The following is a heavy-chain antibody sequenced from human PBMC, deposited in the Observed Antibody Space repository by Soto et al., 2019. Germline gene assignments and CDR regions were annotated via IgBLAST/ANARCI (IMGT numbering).Heavy chain of an antibody. Sequence: SETLSLTCSVSGGSITIDIYFWGWIRQSPEKGLEWIASISYSGNTYYNPTLKSRVSISVDTSKSHFSLRLSSVTAADAAVYYCVRFWPPPDYNILTIYTDAFDYWGQGALVTVS. CDR2: ISYSGNT. J-gene: IGHJ4*02. CDR3: VRFWPPPDYNILTIYTDAFDY. D-gene: IGHD3-9*01. V-gene: IGHV4-39*01. CDR1: GGSITIDIYF.